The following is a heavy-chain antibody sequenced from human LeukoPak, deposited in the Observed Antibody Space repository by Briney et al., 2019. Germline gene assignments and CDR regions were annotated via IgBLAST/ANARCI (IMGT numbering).Heavy chain of an antibody. V-gene: IGHV1-2*02. CDR3: ARDQRVRDAFDI. Sequence: ASVRVSCKASGYTFTGYYMHWVRQAPGQGLEWMGWINPNSGGTNYAQKFQGRVTMTRDTSITTAYMELSRLRSDDTAVYYCARDQRVRDAFDIWGQGTMVTVSS. CDR1: GYTFTGYY. D-gene: IGHD3-22*01. CDR2: INPNSGGT. J-gene: IGHJ3*02.